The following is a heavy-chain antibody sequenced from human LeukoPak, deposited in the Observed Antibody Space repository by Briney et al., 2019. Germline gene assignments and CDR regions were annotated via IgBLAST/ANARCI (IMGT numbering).Heavy chain of an antibody. Sequence: GGSLRLSCAASGFTFSNYAMHWVRQAPGKGLEWVAVVSYDGNNLYYADSVKGRFTISRDNSKNTLYLQMNSLRVEDTAVYYCARHLKPQYYYGMDVWGQGTTVTVSS. CDR2: VSYDGNNL. J-gene: IGHJ6*02. D-gene: IGHD3-3*02. CDR1: GFTFSNYA. CDR3: ARHLKPQYYYGMDV. V-gene: IGHV3-30-3*01.